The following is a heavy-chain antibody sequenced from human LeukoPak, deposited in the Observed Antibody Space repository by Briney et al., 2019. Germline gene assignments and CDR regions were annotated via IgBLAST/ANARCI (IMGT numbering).Heavy chain of an antibody. CDR3: AREVVPAAPTNWFDP. Sequence: SVKVSCKASGGTFSSYAISWVRQAPGQGLEWMGGIIPIFGTANYAQKFQGRVTITAHESTSTAYMELSSLRSEDTAVYYCAREVVPAAPTNWFDPWGQGTLVTVSS. CDR1: GGTFSSYA. D-gene: IGHD2-2*01. V-gene: IGHV1-69*13. J-gene: IGHJ5*02. CDR2: IIPIFGTA.